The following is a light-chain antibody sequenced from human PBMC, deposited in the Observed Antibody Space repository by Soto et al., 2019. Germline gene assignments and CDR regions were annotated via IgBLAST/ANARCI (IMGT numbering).Light chain of an antibody. CDR1: QSVSSSY. CDR2: GAS. V-gene: IGKV3-20*01. CDR3: QQYGSSPFT. J-gene: IGKJ3*01. Sequence: ETVMTQSPATLSVSPGERATLSCRASQSVSSSYLAWYQQKPGQAPRLLIYGASSRATGIPDRFSGSGSGTDFTLTISRLEPEDFAVYYCQQYGSSPFTFGPGTKVHIK.